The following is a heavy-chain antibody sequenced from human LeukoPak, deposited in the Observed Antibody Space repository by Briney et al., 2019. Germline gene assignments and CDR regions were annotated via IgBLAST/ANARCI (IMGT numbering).Heavy chain of an antibody. D-gene: IGHD1-20*01. CDR2: IDPSGTTL. CDR1: GFTIRDYV. J-gene: IGHJ4*02. CDR3: ARAAYNWN. V-gene: IGHV3-11*01. Sequence: GRSLRLSCAASGFTIRDYVMSWVRQAPGKGLEWVSYIDPSGTTLYYADSVKGRFTVSRDNGKNSLSLQLRSLRAEDTAVYYCARAAYNWNWGQGTLVTVSS.